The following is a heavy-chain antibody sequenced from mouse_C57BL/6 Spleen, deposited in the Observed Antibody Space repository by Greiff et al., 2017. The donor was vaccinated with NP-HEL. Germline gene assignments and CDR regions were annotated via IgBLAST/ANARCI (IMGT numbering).Heavy chain of an antibody. D-gene: IGHD1-1*01. J-gene: IGHJ3*01. Sequence: EVMLVESVAELVRPGASVKLSCTASGFNIKNTYMHWVKQRPEQGLEWIGRIDPANGNTKYAPKFQGKATITADTSSNTAYLQLSSLTSEDTAIYYCADYGSSPPWFAYWGQGTLVTVSA. V-gene: IGHV14-3*01. CDR1: GFNIKNTY. CDR2: IDPANGNT. CDR3: ADYGSSPPWFAY.